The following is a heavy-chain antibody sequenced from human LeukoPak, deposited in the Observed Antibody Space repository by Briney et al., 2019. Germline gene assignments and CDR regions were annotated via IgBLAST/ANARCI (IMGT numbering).Heavy chain of an antibody. CDR1: GFTFSSYA. V-gene: IGHV3-23*01. J-gene: IGHJ1*01. CDR3: AKDGRDCSSTSCYTILGAEYFQH. D-gene: IGHD2-2*02. Sequence: GGSLRLSCAASGFTFSSYAMSWVRQAPGKGLEWVSAISGRGGSTYYADSVKGRFTISRDNSKNTLYLQMNSLRAEDTAVYYCAKDGRDCSSTSCYTILGAEYFQHWGQGTLVTVSS. CDR2: ISGRGGST.